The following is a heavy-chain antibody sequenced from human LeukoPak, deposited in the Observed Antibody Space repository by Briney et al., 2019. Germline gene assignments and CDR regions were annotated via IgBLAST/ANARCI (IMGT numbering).Heavy chain of an antibody. CDR1: GGTVSSYA. V-gene: IGHV1-69*04. Sequence: GASVKVSCKASGGTVSSYAISWERQAPGQGLEWMGRIIPIFGIANYAQEFQGRVTITADKSTSTAYMELSSLRSEDTAVYYCAREDCSGGSCYSDWAYWGQGTLVTVSS. CDR2: IIPIFGIA. J-gene: IGHJ4*02. CDR3: AREDCSGGSCYSDWAY. D-gene: IGHD2-15*01.